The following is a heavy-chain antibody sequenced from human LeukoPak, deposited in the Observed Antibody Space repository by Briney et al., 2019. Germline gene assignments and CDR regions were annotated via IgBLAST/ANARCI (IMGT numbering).Heavy chain of an antibody. V-gene: IGHV3-7*01. CDR1: RFTFSSYW. Sequence: PGGSLRLSCTASRFTFSSYWMSWVRQAPGKGLEWVANIKQDGSEKYYVDSVKGRFTISRDNAKNSLYLQMNSLGAEDTAVYYCARDLRALAVADYFDYWGQGTLVTVSS. D-gene: IGHD6-19*01. J-gene: IGHJ4*02. CDR3: ARDLRALAVADYFDY. CDR2: IKQDGSEK.